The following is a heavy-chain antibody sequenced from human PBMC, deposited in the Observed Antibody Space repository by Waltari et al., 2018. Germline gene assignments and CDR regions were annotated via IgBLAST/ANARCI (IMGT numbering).Heavy chain of an antibody. J-gene: IGHJ3*02. D-gene: IGHD6-13*01. CDR3: AADRIAAALFI. CDR2: INPSGGST. CDR1: GYTFTSYY. Sequence: QVQLVQSGAEVKKPGASVKVSCKAYGYTFTSYYMHWGRQAPGQGLEWMGIINPSGGSTGYAQKFQDRVSMTRDTSTSTVYMQLSSLTSEDTAVYYCAADRIAAALFIWGQGTMVTVSS. V-gene: IGHV1-46*01.